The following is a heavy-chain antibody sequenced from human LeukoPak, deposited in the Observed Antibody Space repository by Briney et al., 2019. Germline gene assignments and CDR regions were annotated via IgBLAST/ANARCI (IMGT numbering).Heavy chain of an antibody. Sequence: ASVKVSCKASGYTFTDYYMHWVRQAPGQGLEWMGQINPNSGGTNYAQKFQGRVTMTRDTSISTAYMELSRLRSDDTAVCYCARARRLGSYARDAFDIWGQGTMVTVSS. D-gene: IGHD3-16*01. J-gene: IGHJ3*02. V-gene: IGHV1-2*06. CDR2: INPNSGGT. CDR3: ARARRLGSYARDAFDI. CDR1: GYTFTDYY.